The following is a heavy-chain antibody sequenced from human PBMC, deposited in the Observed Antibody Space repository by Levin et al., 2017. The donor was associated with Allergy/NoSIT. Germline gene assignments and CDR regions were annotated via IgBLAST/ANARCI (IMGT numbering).Heavy chain of an antibody. V-gene: IGHV3-23*05. CDR3: ATLGTR. J-gene: IGHJ4*02. Sequence: GGSLRLSCAASGFTFSTYAMSWVRQAPGKGLEWVSSIGSSGISTYYADSVKGRFTVSRDNSMNRLYLEMNGLRVEDTAVYYCATLGTRWGQGTLVTVSS. D-gene: IGHD7-27*01. CDR2: IGSSGIST. CDR1: GFTFSTYA.